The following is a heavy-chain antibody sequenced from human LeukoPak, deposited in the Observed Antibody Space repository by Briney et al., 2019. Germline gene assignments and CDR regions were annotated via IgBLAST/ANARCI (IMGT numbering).Heavy chain of an antibody. V-gene: IGHV3-48*01. CDR2: ISSSSSTI. CDR3: AKDRSSGWYGDAFDI. Sequence: GGSLRLSCAASGFTFSSYSMNWVRQAPGKGLEWVSYISSSSSTIYYADSVKGRFTISRDNAKNSLYLQMNSLRAEDTAVYYCAKDRSSGWYGDAFDIWGQGTMVTVSS. CDR1: GFTFSSYS. J-gene: IGHJ3*02. D-gene: IGHD6-19*01.